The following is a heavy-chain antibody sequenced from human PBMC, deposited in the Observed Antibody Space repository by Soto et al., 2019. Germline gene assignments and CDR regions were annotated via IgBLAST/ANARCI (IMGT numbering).Heavy chain of an antibody. V-gene: IGHV4-61*01. J-gene: IGHJ4*02. CDR1: GGSVSSGSYY. D-gene: IGHD2-15*01. CDR2: IYYSGST. Sequence: PSETLSLTCTVSGGSVSSGSYYRSWIRQPPGKGLEWIGDIYYSGSTNYNPSLKSRVTISVDTSKNQFSLKLSSVTAADTAGYYFAIPGGGSFPYWGQGTLVSFPS. CDR3: AIPGGGSFPY.